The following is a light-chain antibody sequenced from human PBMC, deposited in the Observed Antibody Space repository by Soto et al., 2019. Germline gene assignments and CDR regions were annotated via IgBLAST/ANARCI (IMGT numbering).Light chain of an antibody. CDR3: QQYGTSEII. J-gene: IGKJ5*01. CDR2: GAS. V-gene: IGKV3-20*01. Sequence: EIVLTQSPATLSVSPGERATLSCRASQSVSSSYFAWYQQKPGQAPRLLIYGASSRATGIPDRFSGSGSGTDFTLTISRLEPEDFAVFFCQQYGTSEIIFGQGTRLEIK. CDR1: QSVSSSY.